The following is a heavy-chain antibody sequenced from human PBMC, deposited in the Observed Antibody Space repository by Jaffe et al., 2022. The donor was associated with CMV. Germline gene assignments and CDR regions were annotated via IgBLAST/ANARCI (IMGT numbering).Heavy chain of an antibody. CDR3: ARGEYSSSWYLDYFDY. Sequence: QVQLQESGPGLVKPSQTLSLTCTVSGGSISSGGYYWSWIRQHPGKGLEWIGYIYYSGSTYYNPSLKSRVTISVDTSKNQFSLKLSSVTAADTAVYYCARGEYSSSWYLDYFDYWGQGTLVTVSS. J-gene: IGHJ4*02. CDR2: IYYSGST. D-gene: IGHD6-13*01. V-gene: IGHV4-31*03. CDR1: GGSISSGGYY.